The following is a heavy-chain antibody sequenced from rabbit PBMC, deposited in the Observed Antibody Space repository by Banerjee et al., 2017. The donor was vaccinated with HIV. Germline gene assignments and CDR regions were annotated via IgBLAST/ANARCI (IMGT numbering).Heavy chain of an antibody. CDR2: IHSSSGST. D-gene: IGHD1-1*01. Sequence: QQQLEESGGGLVKPGGTLTLTCKASGIDFSSDYWICWVRQAPGKGPEWIACIHSSSGSTWYASWVIGRFTISKTSSTVDLKMTSLTAADTATYFCARGTYVRSGDYYFSLWGPGTLVTVS. V-gene: IGHV1S43*01. CDR1: GIDFSSDYW. CDR3: ARGTYVRSGDYYFSL. J-gene: IGHJ4*01.